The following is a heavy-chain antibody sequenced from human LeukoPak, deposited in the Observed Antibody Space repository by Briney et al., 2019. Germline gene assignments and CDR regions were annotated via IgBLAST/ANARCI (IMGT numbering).Heavy chain of an antibody. CDR3: ARHFWSGYSKEFDY. V-gene: IGHV4-59*05. J-gene: IGHJ4*02. D-gene: IGHD3-3*02. CDR1: GGSISSYY. Sequence: PSETLSLTCTVSGGSISSYYWSWIRQPPGKGLEWIGSIYYSGSTYYNPSLKSRVTISVDTSKNQFSLKLSSVTAADTDVYYCARHFWSGYSKEFDYWGQGTLVTVSS. CDR2: IYYSGST.